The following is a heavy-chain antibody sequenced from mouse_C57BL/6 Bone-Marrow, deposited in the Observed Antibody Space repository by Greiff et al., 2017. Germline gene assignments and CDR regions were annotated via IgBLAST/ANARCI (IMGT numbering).Heavy chain of an antibody. V-gene: IGHV1-61*01. CDR1: GYTFTSYW. Sequence: VQLQQPGAELVRPGSSVKLSCKASGYTFTSYWMDWVKQRPGQGLEWIGNIYPSDSETHYNQKFKDKATLTVDKSSSTAYMQLSSLTSEDSAVYYCARREITTVVDYFDYWGQGTTLTVSS. CDR2: IYPSDSET. CDR3: ARREITTVVDYFDY. J-gene: IGHJ2*01. D-gene: IGHD1-1*01.